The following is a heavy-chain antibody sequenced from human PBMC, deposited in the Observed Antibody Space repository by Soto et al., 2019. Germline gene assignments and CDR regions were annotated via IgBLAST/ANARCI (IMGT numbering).Heavy chain of an antibody. Sequence: QVQLVQSGAEEKKPGASVKVSCKTSGNTFTNYIFHWVRQAPGQRLDWMGWMYAANGNTKYSQKFQGRVTFTRDTSTSTAYMELSGLTSEDTAVYYCARAPSTMWGQGTLVTVSS. V-gene: IGHV1-3*05. CDR1: GNTFTNYI. CDR2: MYAANGNT. J-gene: IGHJ4*02. D-gene: IGHD5-12*01. CDR3: ARAPSTM.